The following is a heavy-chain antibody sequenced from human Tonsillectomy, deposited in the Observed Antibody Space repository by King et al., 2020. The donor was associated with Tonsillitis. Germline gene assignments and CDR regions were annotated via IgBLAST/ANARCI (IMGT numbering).Heavy chain of an antibody. V-gene: IGHV3-23*04. CDR2: ISGSGAKT. J-gene: IGHJ4*02. CDR1: GFTFNNYA. CDR3: VKDQGGIVGDIRGNFDN. D-gene: IGHD1-26*01. Sequence: VQLVESGGRLVQPGGSLRLSCEASGFTFNNYAMSWVRQAPGTGLEWVSAISGSGAKTQYADAVKGRFTISRDNSKNTLYLEMNSLRGEDTAVYYCVKDQGGIVGDIRGNFDNWGQGSLVTVSS.